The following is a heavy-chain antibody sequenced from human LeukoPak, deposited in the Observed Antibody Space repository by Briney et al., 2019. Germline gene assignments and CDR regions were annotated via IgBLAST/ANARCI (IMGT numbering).Heavy chain of an antibody. V-gene: IGHV4-39*07. CDR2: IYYSGST. CDR1: GGSISSSSYY. Sequence: SETLSLTCTVSGGSISSSSYYWGWIRQPPGKGLEWIGSIYYSGSTYYNPSLKSRVTISVDTSKNQFSLKLSSVTAADTAVYYCARVLRITMIGEAFDIWGQGTMVTVSS. D-gene: IGHD3-22*01. J-gene: IGHJ3*02. CDR3: ARVLRITMIGEAFDI.